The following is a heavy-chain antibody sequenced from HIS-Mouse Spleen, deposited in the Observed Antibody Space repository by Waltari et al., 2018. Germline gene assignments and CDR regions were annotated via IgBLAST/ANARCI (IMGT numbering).Heavy chain of an antibody. CDR2: IAWDDDK. J-gene: IGHJ4*02. V-gene: IGHV2-70*15. Sequence: QVTLREFGPALVKPTQTLTLTCTFSGFSLSTSGMCVSWIRQPPGKALEWLARIAWDDDKYYSTTLKTRLTISRDTSKNQVVLTMTNMDPLDTATYYCARIAEGYTSGWYAFDYWGQGTLVTVSS. CDR3: ARIAEGYTSGWYAFDY. D-gene: IGHD6-19*01. CDR1: GFSLSTSGMC.